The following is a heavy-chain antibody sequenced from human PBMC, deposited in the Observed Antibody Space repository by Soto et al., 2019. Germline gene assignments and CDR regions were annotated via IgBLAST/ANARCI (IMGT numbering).Heavy chain of an antibody. V-gene: IGHV3-23*01. CDR1: GFTFSSYA. Sequence: PGGSLRLSCAASGFTFSSYAMSWVRQAPGKGLEWVSDISGSGGSIYYADSVKGRFTISRDNSKNTLYLQMNSLRAEDTAVYYYAKRPAAAGFGASCYYGVDDWGQGTTVTVSS. J-gene: IGHJ6*01. D-gene: IGHD6-13*01. CDR3: AKRPAAAGFGASCYYGVDD. CDR2: ISGSGGSI.